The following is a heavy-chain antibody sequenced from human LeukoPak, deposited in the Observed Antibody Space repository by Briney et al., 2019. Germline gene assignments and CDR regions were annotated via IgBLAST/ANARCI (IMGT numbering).Heavy chain of an antibody. CDR1: GGTFSSYA. D-gene: IGHD2-2*01. CDR2: IIPIFGTA. Sequence: SVKVSCKASGGTFSSYAISWARQAPGQGLEWMGGIIPIFGTANYAQKFQGRVTITADESTSTAYMELSSLRSEDTAVYYCAHSAAITYYYYGMDVWGQGTTVTVSS. V-gene: IGHV1-69*13. CDR3: AHSAAITYYYYGMDV. J-gene: IGHJ6*02.